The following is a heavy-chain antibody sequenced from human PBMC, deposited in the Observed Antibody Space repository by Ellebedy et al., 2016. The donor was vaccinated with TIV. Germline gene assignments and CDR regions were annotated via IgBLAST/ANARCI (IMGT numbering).Heavy chain of an antibody. CDR3: ARGSPDYYDSSGYDHDAFDI. CDR2: INPNSGGT. Sequence: ASVKVSXXASGYTFTGYYMHWVRQAPGQGLEWMGWINPNSGGTNYAQKFQGRVTMTRDTSISTAYMELSRLRSDDTAVYYCARGSPDYYDSSGYDHDAFDIWGQGTMVTVSS. D-gene: IGHD3-22*01. V-gene: IGHV1-2*02. J-gene: IGHJ3*02. CDR1: GYTFTGYY.